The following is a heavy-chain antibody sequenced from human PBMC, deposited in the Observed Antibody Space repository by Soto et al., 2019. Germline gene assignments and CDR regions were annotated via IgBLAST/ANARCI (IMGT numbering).Heavy chain of an antibody. CDR2: IYYDGTT. V-gene: IGHV4-30-4*08. CDR3: ARHMRGNLDY. D-gene: IGHD3-10*01. CDR1: GGSISSGDYY. J-gene: IGHJ4*02. Sequence: PSETLSLTCTVSGGSISSGDYYWTWIRQPPGKGLEWLGYIYYDGTTYYNPSLKSRLTMSIDTSKNQFSLKLNSLTAADTAVYYCARHMRGNLDYWGQGTLVTVSS.